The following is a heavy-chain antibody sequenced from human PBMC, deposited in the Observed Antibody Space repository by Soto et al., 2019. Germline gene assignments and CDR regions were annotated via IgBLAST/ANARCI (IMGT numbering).Heavy chain of an antibody. CDR3: ASRFMVRGGMGFDY. CDR2: IIPIFGTA. V-gene: IGHV1-69*01. Sequence: QVQLVQSGAEVKKPWSSVKVSCKASGGTFSSYAISWVRQAPGQGLEWMGGIIPIFGTANYAQKFQGRVTMTAAESKSTDYMELSSLRSEDTDVYYCASRFMVRGGMGFDYWGQGTMVTVS. CDR1: GGTFSSYA. D-gene: IGHD3-10*01. J-gene: IGHJ4*02.